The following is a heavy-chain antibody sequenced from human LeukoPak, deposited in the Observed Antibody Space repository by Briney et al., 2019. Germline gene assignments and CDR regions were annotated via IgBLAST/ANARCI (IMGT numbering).Heavy chain of an antibody. CDR2: VDPEDGET. CDR3: ARGAPGYSGYDFFAGGAFDI. D-gene: IGHD5-12*01. Sequence: GATVKISCKASGYTFTDYYMHWVQQAPGKGLEWMGRVDPEDGETIYAEKFQGRVTITADTSTDTAYMELSSLRSEDTAVYYCARGAPGYSGYDFFAGGAFDIWGQGTMVTVSS. V-gene: IGHV1-69-2*01. J-gene: IGHJ3*02. CDR1: GYTFTDYY.